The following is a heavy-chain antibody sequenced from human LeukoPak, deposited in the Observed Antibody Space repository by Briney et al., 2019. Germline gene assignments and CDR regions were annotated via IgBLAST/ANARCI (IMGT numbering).Heavy chain of an antibody. CDR1: GGSISSSSYY. J-gene: IGHJ6*03. V-gene: IGHV4-39*01. CDR3: ARALSPMYSGGWYYYMDV. Sequence: PSETLSLTCTVSGGSISSSSYYWGWIRQPPGKGLEWIGSIYYSGSTYYNPSLKSRVTISVDTSKNQFSLKLSSVTAADTAVYYCARALSPMYSGGWYYYMDVWGKGTTVTVSS. D-gene: IGHD6-19*01. CDR2: IYYSGST.